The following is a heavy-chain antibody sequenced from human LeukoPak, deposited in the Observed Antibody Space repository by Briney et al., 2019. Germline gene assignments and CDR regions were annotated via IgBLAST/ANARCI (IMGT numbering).Heavy chain of an antibody. CDR3: ATGTHYDLLPF. V-gene: IGHV1-24*01. J-gene: IGHJ4*02. D-gene: IGHD3-9*01. CDR1: GYSITELS. CDR2: FDPGSGEI. Sequence: ASVKVSCKVSGYSITELSTHWVRQAPGKGLEWMGGFDPGSGEIIYEQKFQDRVTITENTSTDTDYMELSSLRSEDTALYYCATGTHYDLLPFWGQGTLVTVSS.